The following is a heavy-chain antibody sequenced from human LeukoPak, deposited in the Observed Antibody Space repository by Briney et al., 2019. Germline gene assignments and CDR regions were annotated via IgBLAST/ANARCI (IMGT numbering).Heavy chain of an antibody. CDR1: GGSFSGYY. Sequence: SETLSLTCAVYGGSFSGYYWSWIRQPPGKGLEWIGEINHSGSTNYNPSLKSRVTISVDTSKNQFSLKLSSVTAADTAVYYCARGLSQTYDSNGYYFYWGQGTLVTVSS. CDR2: INHSGST. D-gene: IGHD3-22*01. V-gene: IGHV4-34*01. J-gene: IGHJ4*02. CDR3: ARGLSQTYDSNGYYFY.